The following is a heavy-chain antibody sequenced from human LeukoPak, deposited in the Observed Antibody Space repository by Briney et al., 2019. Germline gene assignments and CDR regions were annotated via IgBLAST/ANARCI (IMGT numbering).Heavy chain of an antibody. J-gene: IGHJ4*02. D-gene: IGHD6-19*01. V-gene: IGHV3-23*01. CDR1: GFTFSNAW. CDR2: ITASGTDT. CDR3: AKYSSGWVNDY. Sequence: GGSLRLSCAASGFTFSNAWMSWVCQAPGKGLQWVSTITASGTDTFYADSVKGRFTISRDNSKNTLSLQMNSLRAEDTALYYCAKYSSGWVNDYWGQGTLVTVSS.